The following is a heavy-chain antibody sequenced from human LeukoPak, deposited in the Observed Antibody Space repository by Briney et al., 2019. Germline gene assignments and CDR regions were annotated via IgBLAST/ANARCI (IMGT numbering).Heavy chain of an antibody. D-gene: IGHD6-13*01. CDR3: AKGPKQLLVGSRGYYFDS. CDR1: GFTFSSYA. J-gene: IGHJ4*02. CDR2: ISGSGDRR. Sequence: GGSLRLSCAASGFTFSSYAMNWVRQAPGKGLEWVSAISGSGDRRNYADSVKGRFTISRDISKNTLYLQMNSLRAEDTAVYYCAKGPKQLLVGSRGYYFDSWGQGTLVTVSS. V-gene: IGHV3-23*01.